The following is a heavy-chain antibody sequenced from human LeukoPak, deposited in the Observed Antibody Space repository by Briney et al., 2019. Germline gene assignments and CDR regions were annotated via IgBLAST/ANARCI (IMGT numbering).Heavy chain of an antibody. D-gene: IGHD3-10*01. CDR2: IYYSGST. J-gene: IGHJ6*02. CDR1: GGSISSSSYY. CDR3: ASTGSGNFYGMDV. Sequence: SETLSLTCTVSGGSISSSSYYWGWIRQPPGKGLEWIGSIYYSGSTYYNPSLKSRVTISVDMSKNQFSLKLSSVTAADTAIYYCASTGSGNFYGMDVWGQGTTVTVSS. V-gene: IGHV4-39*07.